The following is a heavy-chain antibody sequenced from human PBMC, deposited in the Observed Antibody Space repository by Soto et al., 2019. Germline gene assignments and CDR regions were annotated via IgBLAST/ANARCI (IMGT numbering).Heavy chain of an antibody. CDR1: GYTFTGYY. Sequence: ASVKVSCKASGYTFTGYYMHWVRQAPGQGLEWMGWINPNSGGTNYAQKFQGRVTMTRDTSISTAYMELSRLRSEDTAVYYCARHLNYDILTGYYKRGHYYYYGMDVWGQGTTVTVSS. D-gene: IGHD3-9*01. CDR3: ARHLNYDILTGYYKRGHYYYYGMDV. V-gene: IGHV1-2*02. J-gene: IGHJ6*02. CDR2: INPNSGGT.